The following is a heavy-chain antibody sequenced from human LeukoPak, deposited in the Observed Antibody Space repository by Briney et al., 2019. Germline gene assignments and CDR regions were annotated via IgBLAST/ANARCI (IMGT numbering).Heavy chain of an antibody. D-gene: IGHD2-15*01. CDR3: ARDPGYCSGGSCYDY. CDR2: IYSGGNT. CDR1: GLTVSNNY. J-gene: IGHJ4*02. Sequence: GGSLRLSCAASGLTVSNNYMSWVRQAPGKGLEWVSVIYSGGNTYYADSVKGRFTISRDNSKNTVYLQMNSLRAEDTAVYYCARDPGYCSGGSCYDYWGQGTLVSVSS. V-gene: IGHV3-53*01.